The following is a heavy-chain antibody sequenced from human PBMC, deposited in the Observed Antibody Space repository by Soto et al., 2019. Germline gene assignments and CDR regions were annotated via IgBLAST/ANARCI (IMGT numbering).Heavy chain of an antibody. CDR3: ARGPATALWFDP. V-gene: IGHV1-46*01. CDR2: INPSGGST. CDR1: GYTFTSYY. D-gene: IGHD2-2*01. J-gene: IGHJ5*02. Sequence: GASVKVSCKASGYTFTSYYMHWVRQAPGQGLEWMGIINPSGGSTSYAQKFQGRVTMTRDTATSTVYMELGSLRSEDTAVYYCARGPATALWFDPWGQGTLVTVSS.